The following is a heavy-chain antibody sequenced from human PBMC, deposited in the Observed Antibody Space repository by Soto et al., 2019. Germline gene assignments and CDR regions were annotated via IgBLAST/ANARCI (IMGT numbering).Heavy chain of an antibody. V-gene: IGHV3-23*01. CDR3: AKGQGSSWYEIDY. D-gene: IGHD6-13*01. J-gene: IGHJ4*02. CDR2: ISGSGGRT. Sequence: EVQLLESGGGLVQPGGSLRLSCAASGFTFSNYAVTWVRQAPGKGLEWVSTISGSGGRTYYADSVKGRFTISRDNTKNTLYQQRNSLRAEDTAVYYCAKGQGSSWYEIDYWGQGTLVTVSS. CDR1: GFTFSNYA.